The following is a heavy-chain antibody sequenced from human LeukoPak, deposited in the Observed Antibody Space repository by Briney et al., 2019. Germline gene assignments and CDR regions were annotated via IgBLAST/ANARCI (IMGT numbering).Heavy chain of an antibody. Sequence: PGGSLRLSCAASGFTFSSYGMHWVRQAPGKGLEWVAVIWYDGSNKYYADSVKGRFTISRDNSKNTLYLQMNSLRAEDTAVYYCARDRITVRGRIVVVPAAMGYWGQGTLVTVSS. V-gene: IGHV3-33*01. J-gene: IGHJ4*02. CDR3: ARDRITVRGRIVVVPAAMGY. CDR2: IWYDGSNK. D-gene: IGHD2-2*01. CDR1: GFTFSSYG.